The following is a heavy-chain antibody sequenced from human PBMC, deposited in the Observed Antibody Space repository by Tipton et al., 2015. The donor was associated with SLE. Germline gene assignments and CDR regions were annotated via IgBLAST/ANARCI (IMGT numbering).Heavy chain of an antibody. Sequence: TLSLTCTISGYSINSGYYWGWIRQPPGKGLEWIGSVYHSGATYYNPSLKSRLTISADTSKNQFSLELSSVTAADTAVYYCARILTAGTYYFDSWGPGTLVTVSS. D-gene: IGHD3-10*01. CDR2: VYHSGAT. V-gene: IGHV4-38-2*02. CDR3: ARILTAGTYYFDS. CDR1: GYSINSGYY. J-gene: IGHJ4*02.